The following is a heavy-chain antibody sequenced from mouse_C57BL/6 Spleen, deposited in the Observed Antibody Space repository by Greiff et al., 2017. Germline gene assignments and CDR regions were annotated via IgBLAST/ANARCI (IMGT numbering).Heavy chain of an antibody. V-gene: IGHV1-82*01. CDR2: IYPGDGDT. D-gene: IGHD2-3*01. CDR3: ARGFYDGYYDYYAMDY. CDR1: GYAFSSSW. J-gene: IGHJ4*01. Sequence: QVQLKQSGPELVKPGASVKISCKASGYAFSSSWMNWVKQRPGKGLEWIGRIYPGDGDTNYNGKFKGKATLTADKSSSTAYMQLSSLTSEDSAVYFCARGFYDGYYDYYAMDYWGQGTSVTVSS.